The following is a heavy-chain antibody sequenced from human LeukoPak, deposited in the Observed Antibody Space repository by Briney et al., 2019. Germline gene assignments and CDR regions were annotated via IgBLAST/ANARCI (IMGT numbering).Heavy chain of an antibody. D-gene: IGHD2-15*01. J-gene: IGHJ4*02. CDR1: GFSFTTYG. CDR3: AKIGYCSGGSCSRPLDY. Sequence: GGSLRLSCAASGFSFTTYGMSWVRQAPGKGLEWVSGISNSGGTTYYAGSVKGRCSISRDNSKNTLYLQMNSLRAEDTAVYYCAKIGYCSGGSCSRPLDYWGQGTLVTVSS. V-gene: IGHV3-23*01. CDR2: ISNSGGTT.